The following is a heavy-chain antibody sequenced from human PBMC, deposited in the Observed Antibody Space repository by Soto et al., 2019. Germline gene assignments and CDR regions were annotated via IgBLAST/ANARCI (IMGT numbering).Heavy chain of an antibody. CDR2: IIPILGIA. CDR3: ARAFHYSGYVNF. D-gene: IGHD5-12*01. V-gene: IGHV1-69*02. Sequence: QVQLVQSGAEVKKPGSSVKVSCKASGGTFSSYTISWVRQAPGQGLEWMGRIIPILGIANYAQKFQRRVTITADKSTSTAYMDLSSLRSEDTAVYYCARAFHYSGYVNFWGQGTLVTVSS. J-gene: IGHJ4*02. CDR1: GGTFSSYT.